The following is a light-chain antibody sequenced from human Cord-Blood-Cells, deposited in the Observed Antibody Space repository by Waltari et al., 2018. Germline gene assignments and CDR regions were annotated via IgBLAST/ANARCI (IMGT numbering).Light chain of an antibody. CDR3: SSYTSSSTL. V-gene: IGLV2-14*01. Sequence: QSALTQPASVSGSPGQSITIPCTGTSSDGGGYNYVSWYQQHPGKAPKLMIYEVSNRPSGVSNRFSGSKSGNTASLTISGLQAEDEADYYCSSYTSSSTLFGGGTKLTVL. CDR2: EVS. CDR1: SSDGGGYNY. J-gene: IGLJ2*01.